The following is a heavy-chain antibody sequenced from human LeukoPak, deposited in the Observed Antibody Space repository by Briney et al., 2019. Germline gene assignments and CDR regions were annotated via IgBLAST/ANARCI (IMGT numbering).Heavy chain of an antibody. Sequence: GGSLRLSCAASGFILSDHYMDWVRQAPGKGLEWVGRIRHKADGYTTEYAASVKGRFSVSRDDSKNSLYLQMNSLRAEDTAVYYCARDGIPLALGSTWEPEDYWGQGTLVTVSS. J-gene: IGHJ4*02. CDR2: IRHKADGYTT. CDR3: ARDGIPLALGSTWEPEDY. D-gene: IGHD1-26*01. V-gene: IGHV3-72*01. CDR1: GFILSDHY.